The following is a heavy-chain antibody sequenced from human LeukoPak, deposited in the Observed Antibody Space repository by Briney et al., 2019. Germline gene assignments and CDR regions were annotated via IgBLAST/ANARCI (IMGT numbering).Heavy chain of an antibody. CDR2: ILPGGKES. V-gene: IGHV3-7*01. Sequence: GGSLRLSCVVSGYSFSTNMMTWVRQAPGKGLEWVATILPGGKESYRVDSVKGRFTISRDNAKNSLFLQMNSLRVEDTAVYYCMSAHGYWGQGTLVTVSS. CDR3: MSAHGY. CDR1: GYSFSTNM. J-gene: IGHJ4*02.